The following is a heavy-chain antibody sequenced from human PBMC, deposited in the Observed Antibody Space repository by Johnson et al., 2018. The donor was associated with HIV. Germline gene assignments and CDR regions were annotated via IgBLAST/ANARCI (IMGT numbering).Heavy chain of an antibody. CDR1: RFTFSSYA. Sequence: QVQLVESGGGVVQPGRSLRLSCAASRFTFSSYAMHWVRQAPGKGLEWVAVISYDGSNKYYADSVKGRFTISRDNSKNTLYLQMNSLRAEDTAVYYCTTDLGRAAEETVVVGGAFDIWGQGTMVTVSS. CDR3: TTDLGRAAEETVVVGGAFDI. D-gene: IGHD2-15*01. CDR2: ISYDGSNK. J-gene: IGHJ3*02. V-gene: IGHV3-30-3*02.